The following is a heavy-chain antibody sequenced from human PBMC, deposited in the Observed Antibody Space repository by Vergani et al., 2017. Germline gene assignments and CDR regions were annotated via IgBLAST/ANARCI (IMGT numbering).Heavy chain of an antibody. D-gene: IGHD5-18*01. J-gene: IGHJ3*02. V-gene: IGHV4-4*03. CDR3: ARVGLQLWRTFDI. CDR2: IYHSGST. Sequence: QVQLQESGPGLVKPPGTLSLTCAVPGGSISDTHWWSWVRQSPGKGLEWIGEIYHSGSTNYNPSLQSRVTISVDKSKSQFSLRLTSVTAADTAVYYCARVGLQLWRTFDIWGQGTMVTVSS. CDR1: GGSISDTHW.